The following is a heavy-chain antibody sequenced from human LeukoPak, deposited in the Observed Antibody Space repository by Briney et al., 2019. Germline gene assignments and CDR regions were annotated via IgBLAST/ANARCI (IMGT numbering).Heavy chain of an antibody. CDR1: GGTFSSYA. D-gene: IGHD6-6*01. Sequence: ASVKASCKASGGTFSSYAISWVRQAPGQGPEWMGRIIPIFGIANYAQKFQGRVTITADKSTSTAYMELSSLRSEDTAVYYCARALLLIAARRSEDYYYYGMDVWGQGTTVTVSS. V-gene: IGHV1-69*04. CDR2: IIPIFGIA. J-gene: IGHJ6*02. CDR3: ARALLLIAARRSEDYYYYGMDV.